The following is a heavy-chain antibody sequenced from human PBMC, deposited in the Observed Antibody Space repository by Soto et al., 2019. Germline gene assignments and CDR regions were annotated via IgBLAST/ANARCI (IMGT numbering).Heavy chain of an antibody. CDR1: GFTFSSYA. Sequence: EVQLLESGGDLVQPGGSLRLSCAASGFTFSSYAMSWVRQAPGKGLEWVSSISGRGGSTYYADSVKGRFTISRDNSKNTLYLQMNSLRVEDTAVYYCAKDRASSGELARFDPWGQGTLVTVSS. J-gene: IGHJ5*02. D-gene: IGHD3-22*01. V-gene: IGHV3-23*01. CDR2: ISGRGGST. CDR3: AKDRASSGELARFDP.